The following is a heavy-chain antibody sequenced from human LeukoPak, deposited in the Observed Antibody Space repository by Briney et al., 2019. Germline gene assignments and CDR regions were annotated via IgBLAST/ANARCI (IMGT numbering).Heavy chain of an antibody. J-gene: IGHJ4*02. D-gene: IGHD6-13*01. CDR1: GGSISSYY. V-gene: IGHV4-59*01. Sequence: SETLSLTCTVSGGSISSYYWSWLRQPPGKGLEWIGYIYYSGSTNYNPSLKSRVTISVDTSKNQFSLKLSSVTAADTAVYYCARVKNWQQLDYWGQGTLVTVSS. CDR3: ARVKNWQQLDY. CDR2: IYYSGST.